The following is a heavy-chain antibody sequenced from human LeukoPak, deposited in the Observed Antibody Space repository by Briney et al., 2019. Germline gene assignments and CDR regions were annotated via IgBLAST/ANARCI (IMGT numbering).Heavy chain of an antibody. D-gene: IGHD7-27*01. CDR3: ARVPMITGGTDY. CDR1: GASIRSYD. CDR2: IYNSGGT. Sequence: SETLSLTCAVSGASIRSYDWSWIRQPPGKGLEWIGGIYNSGGTNDNPSLKSRVSISLDTSKNQFSLTLTSVTAADTAVYFCARVPMITGGTDYWGQGTLVTVSS. J-gene: IGHJ4*02. V-gene: IGHV4-59*01.